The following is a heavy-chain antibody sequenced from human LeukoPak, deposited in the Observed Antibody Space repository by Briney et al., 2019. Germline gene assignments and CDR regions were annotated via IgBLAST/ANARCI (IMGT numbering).Heavy chain of an antibody. CDR3: ASGEVWFDP. CDR2: ISSDGIYS. Sequence: GGSLRLSCAASGXTFSTYSMNWVRQAPGKGLEWVSCISSDGIYSYYADSVKGRFAISRDNAKNSLYLQMNSLRAEDTAVYYCASGEVWFDPWGQGTLVTVSA. V-gene: IGHV3-21*06. D-gene: IGHD3-10*01. J-gene: IGHJ5*02. CDR1: GXTFSTYS.